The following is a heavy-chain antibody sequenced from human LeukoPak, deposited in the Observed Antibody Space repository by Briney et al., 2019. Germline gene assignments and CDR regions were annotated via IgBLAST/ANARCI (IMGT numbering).Heavy chain of an antibody. D-gene: IGHD6-19*01. CDR1: GFTLSSYN. J-gene: IGHJ6*02. CDR2: IGTSSGTI. V-gene: IGHV3-48*04. Sequence: PGGSLRLSCEASGFTLSSYNMNWVRQAPGKGLEWVSHIGTSSGTIYYADSVKGRFTISRDNAKNSLYLQMNSLRAEDTAVYYCARDSYSSGWYGKTYYYGMDVWGQGTTVTVS. CDR3: ARDSYSSGWYGKTYYYGMDV.